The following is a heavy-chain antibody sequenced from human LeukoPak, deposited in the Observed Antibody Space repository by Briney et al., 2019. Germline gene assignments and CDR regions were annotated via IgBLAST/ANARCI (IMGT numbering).Heavy chain of an antibody. D-gene: IGHD1-26*01. CDR3: ATESYSGSYLYAFDI. Sequence: ASVKVSCKVSGYTLTELSMHWVRQAPGEGLEWMGGFDPEDGETIYAQKFQGRVTMTEDTSTDTAYMELSSLRSEDTAVYYCATESYSGSYLYAFDIWGQGTMVTVSS. V-gene: IGHV1-24*01. J-gene: IGHJ3*02. CDR1: GYTLTELS. CDR2: FDPEDGET.